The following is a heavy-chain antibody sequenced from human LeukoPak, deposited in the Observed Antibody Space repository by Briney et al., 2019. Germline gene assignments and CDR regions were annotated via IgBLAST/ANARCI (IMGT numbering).Heavy chain of an antibody. Sequence: GASVKVSCKASGYTFTSYAMHWVRQAPGQRLEWMGWINAGNGNTKYSQKFQGRVTITRDTSASTAYMELSSLRSEDTAVYYCAIGYSSGWYGRDYYYGMDVWGQGTTVTVSS. D-gene: IGHD6-19*01. J-gene: IGHJ6*02. CDR2: INAGNGNT. V-gene: IGHV1-3*01. CDR3: AIGYSSGWYGRDYYYGMDV. CDR1: GYTFTSYA.